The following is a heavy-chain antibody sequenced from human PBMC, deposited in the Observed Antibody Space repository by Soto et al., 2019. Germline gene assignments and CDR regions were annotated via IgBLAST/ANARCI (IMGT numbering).Heavy chain of an antibody. V-gene: IGHV1-69*08. J-gene: IGHJ4*02. CDR1: GGTFSSYT. D-gene: IGHD2-2*01. CDR3: AREGPEYVYVDY. CDR2: IIAILGIA. Sequence: QVQQEQSGAEKDKPGSSVKVSCKASGGTFSSYTISWVRQAPGQGLEWMGRIIAILGIANYAQKFQGRVTITADKSTSTAYMELSSLRSEDTAVYYCAREGPEYVYVDYWGQGTLVTVSS.